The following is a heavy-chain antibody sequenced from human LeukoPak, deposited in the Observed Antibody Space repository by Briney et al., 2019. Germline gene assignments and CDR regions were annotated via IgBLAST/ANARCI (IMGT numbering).Heavy chain of an antibody. CDR3: ARGRYCSGGSCSDY. V-gene: IGHV3-30*04. D-gene: IGHD2-15*01. CDR2: ISFDGSNE. Sequence: GGSLRLSCAASGFTFSAYAMHWVRQAPGKGLEWVAVISFDGSNEYYADSVKGRFTISRDNSKNTLYLQMNSLRAEDTAVYYCARGRYCSGGSCSDYWGQGTLVTVSS. CDR1: GFTFSAYA. J-gene: IGHJ4*02.